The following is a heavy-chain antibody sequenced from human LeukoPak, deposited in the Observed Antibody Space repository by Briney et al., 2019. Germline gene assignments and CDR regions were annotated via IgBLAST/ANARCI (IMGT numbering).Heavy chain of an antibody. J-gene: IGHJ5*02. CDR1: GYTFVSYG. D-gene: IGHD2-2*01. CDR3: ARAYHLNWFDP. V-gene: IGHV1-3*01. CDR2: INAGNGNA. Sequence: ASVKVSCKASGYTFVSYGISWVRQAPGQRLEWMGWINAGNGNAKYSQKFQGRVTITRDTSASTAYMELSSLRSEDTAVYYCARAYHLNWFDPWGQGTLVTVSS.